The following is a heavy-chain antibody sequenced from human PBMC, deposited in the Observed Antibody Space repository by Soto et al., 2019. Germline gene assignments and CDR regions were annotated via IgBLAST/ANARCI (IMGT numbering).Heavy chain of an antibody. CDR1: GFSLSTSGVG. CDR2: IYWSGDE. J-gene: IGHJ3*02. D-gene: IGHD6-6*01. Sequence: KESGPTLVKPPQTLTLTCSFSGFSLSTSGVGVGWIRQSPGKALEWLALIYWSGDEHYRPSLKSRLSIIKDTSKNHVVLIMTDMDPVDTGTYYCARGLATLPVFAFDIWGQGTMVTVSS. CDR3: ARGLATLPVFAFDI. V-gene: IGHV2-5*01.